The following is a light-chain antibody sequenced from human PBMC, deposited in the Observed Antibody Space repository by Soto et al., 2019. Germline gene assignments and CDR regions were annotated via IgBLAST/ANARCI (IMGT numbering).Light chain of an antibody. CDR2: EVS. CDR3: SSYVGSNAVI. Sequence: QSSLTQPPSASGSPGQSVTISCTGTRSDVGAYNYVSWYQQSSGKAPKLMIYEVSKRPSGVPDRFSGSKSGNTASLTVSGLQAEDEADYYCSSYVGSNAVIFGGGTKLTVL. CDR1: RSDVGAYNY. V-gene: IGLV2-8*01. J-gene: IGLJ2*01.